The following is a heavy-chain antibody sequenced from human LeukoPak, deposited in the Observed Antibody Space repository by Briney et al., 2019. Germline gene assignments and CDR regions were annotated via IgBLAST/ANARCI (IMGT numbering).Heavy chain of an antibody. CDR1: GFTFSSYS. Sequence: AGSLRLSCAASGFTFSSYSMNWVRQAPGKGLEWVSSISSSSSYIYYADSVKGRFTISRDNDKNSLYLQMNSLRAEDTAVYYCARDQEEGYSYGYYFDYWGQGTLVTVSS. CDR3: ARDQEEGYSYGYYFDY. J-gene: IGHJ4*02. CDR2: ISSSSSYI. D-gene: IGHD5-18*01. V-gene: IGHV3-21*01.